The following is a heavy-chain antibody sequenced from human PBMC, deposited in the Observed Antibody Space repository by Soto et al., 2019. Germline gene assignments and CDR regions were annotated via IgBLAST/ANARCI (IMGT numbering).Heavy chain of an antibody. Sequence: GGSLRLSCAASGFTFSSYSMNWVRQAPGKGLEWVSSISSSSSYIYYADSVKGRFTISRDNAKNSLYLQMNSLRAEDTAVYYCARGNTKLELEKGYYMEVWGKGTTVTVSS. J-gene: IGHJ6*03. V-gene: IGHV3-21*01. CDR1: GFTFSSYS. D-gene: IGHD1-7*01. CDR3: ARGNTKLELEKGYYMEV. CDR2: ISSSSSYI.